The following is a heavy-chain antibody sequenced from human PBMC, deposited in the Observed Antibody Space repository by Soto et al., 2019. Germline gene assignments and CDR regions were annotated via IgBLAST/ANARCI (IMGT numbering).Heavy chain of an antibody. Sequence: EVQLVESGGGLIQPGGSLRLSCAVSGFTVSNNYMSWVRQAPGKGLEGVSVIYSGGYTAYGDSVKGRFTISRDNSKTTHHLKMSTLGAGATAVFSGAPRPGGGGYWGQGTLVTVSS. D-gene: IGHD3-10*01. CDR3: APRPGGGGY. V-gene: IGHV3-53*01. J-gene: IGHJ4*02. CDR1: GFTVSNNY. CDR2: IYSGGYT.